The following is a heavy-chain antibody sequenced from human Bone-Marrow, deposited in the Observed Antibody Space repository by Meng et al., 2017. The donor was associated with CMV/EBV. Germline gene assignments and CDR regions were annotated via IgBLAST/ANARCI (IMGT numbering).Heavy chain of an antibody. V-gene: IGHV3-30-3*01. CDR2: ISYDGSNK. CDR1: GSTFSSYA. Sequence: GESLKISCAASGSTFSSYAMHWVRQAPGKGLEWVAVISYDGSNKYYADSVKGRFTISRDNSKNTLYLQMNSLRAEDTAVYYCARDRNIVVGYGMDVWGQGTTVTVSS. J-gene: IGHJ6*02. CDR3: ARDRNIVVGYGMDV. D-gene: IGHD2-2*01.